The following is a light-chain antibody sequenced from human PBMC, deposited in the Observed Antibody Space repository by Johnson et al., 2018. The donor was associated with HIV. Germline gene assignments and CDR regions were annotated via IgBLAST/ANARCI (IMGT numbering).Light chain of an antibody. J-gene: IGLJ1*01. Sequence: QSVLTQPPSVSAAPGQKVTISCSGSSSNIGNNYVSWYQQLPGTAPKLLIYDNNKRPSGIPDRFSGSKSGTSATLGITGLQTGDEADYYCGTWDSNLSAYVFGPRTKVTVL. CDR3: GTWDSNLSAYV. V-gene: IGLV1-51*01. CDR1: SSNIGNNY. CDR2: DNN.